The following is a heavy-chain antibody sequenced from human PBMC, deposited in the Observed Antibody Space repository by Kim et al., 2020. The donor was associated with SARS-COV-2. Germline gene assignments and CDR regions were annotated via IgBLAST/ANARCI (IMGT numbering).Heavy chain of an antibody. V-gene: IGHV4-4*02. CDR1: GGSISSSNW. J-gene: IGHJ6*02. Sequence: SETLSLTCAVSGGSISSSNWWSWVRQPPGKGLEWIGEIYHSGSTNYNPSLKSRVTISVDKSKNQFSLKLSSVTAADTAVYYCAREFKRITMVRGVINVYYYGMDAWGQGTTVTVSS. CDR3: AREFKRITMVRGVINVYYYGMDA. CDR2: IYHSGST. D-gene: IGHD3-10*01.